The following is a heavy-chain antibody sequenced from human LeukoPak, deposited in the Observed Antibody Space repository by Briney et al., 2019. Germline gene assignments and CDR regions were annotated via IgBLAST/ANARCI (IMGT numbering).Heavy chain of an antibody. J-gene: IGHJ4*02. V-gene: IGHV4-39*01. Sequence: SERESPVCTVSGGSISSTSYYWGWLRQPPGKELEWIGTIYYSGSTFYNPSLKSRVTISADTSKNQFSLKLSSVTAADTAVYYCARQAREMLLNYWCQGHLVTVSS. D-gene: IGHD5-24*01. CDR1: GGSISSTSYY. CDR2: IYYSGST. CDR3: ARQAREMLLNY.